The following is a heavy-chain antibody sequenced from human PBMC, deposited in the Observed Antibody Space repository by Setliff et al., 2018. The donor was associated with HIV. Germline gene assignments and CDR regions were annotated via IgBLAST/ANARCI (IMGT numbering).Heavy chain of an antibody. Sequence: ETLSLTCTVSGGSISSNNYYWGWIRQPPGKGLEWIGEVTHSGSTTYDPSLKSRITISVDTSKNQFSLKLTSVTAADMGVYYCARGRKKTLAVSGTRYFDFWGQGTLVTVSS. V-gene: IGHV4-39*07. J-gene: IGHJ4*02. CDR1: GGSISSNNYY. D-gene: IGHD6-19*01. CDR3: ARGRKKTLAVSGTRYFDF. CDR2: VTHSGST.